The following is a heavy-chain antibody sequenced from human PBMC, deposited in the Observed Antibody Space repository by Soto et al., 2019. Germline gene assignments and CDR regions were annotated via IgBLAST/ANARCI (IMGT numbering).Heavy chain of an antibody. D-gene: IGHD3-22*01. J-gene: IGHJ3*02. Sequence: SETLSLTCSVSGDSISRIDYYWTWIRQHPEKGLEWIGNIYFRGNTYYSPSLESRLTISVDTSKNQFSLKLTSVTAADTAVYYCAREGGSYDSGGYLISGAFDIWGQGTMVTVSS. V-gene: IGHV4-31*03. CDR2: IYFRGNT. CDR3: AREGGSYDSGGYLISGAFDI. CDR1: GDSISRIDYY.